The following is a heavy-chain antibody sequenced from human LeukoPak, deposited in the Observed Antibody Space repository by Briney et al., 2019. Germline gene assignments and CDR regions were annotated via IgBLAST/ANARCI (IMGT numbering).Heavy chain of an antibody. J-gene: IGHJ4*02. CDR2: IYYSGST. CDR3: ARLVVTATYHFDY. CDR1: GGSVSSGGYY. V-gene: IGHV4-61*08. D-gene: IGHD2-21*02. Sequence: SETLSLTCTVSGGSVSSGGYYWSWIRQPPGKGLEWIAYIYYSGSTNYSPSLKSRVTLSVDTSKNQFSPKLSSVTAADTAVYYCARLVVTATYHFDYWGQGTLVTVSS.